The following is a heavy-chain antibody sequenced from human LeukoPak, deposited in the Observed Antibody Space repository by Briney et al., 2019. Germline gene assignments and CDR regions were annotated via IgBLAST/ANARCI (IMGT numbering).Heavy chain of an antibody. Sequence: SQTLSLTCTVSGGSLSSGSYYWSWIRQPAGKGLEWIGRIYTSGSTNYNPSLRSRVTISVDTSKNQFSLKLSSVTAADTAVYYCARDVLLWFGGENWFDPWGQGTLVTVSS. CDR1: GGSLSSGSYY. J-gene: IGHJ5*02. CDR2: IYTSGST. CDR3: ARDVLLWFGGENWFDP. V-gene: IGHV4-61*02. D-gene: IGHD3-10*01.